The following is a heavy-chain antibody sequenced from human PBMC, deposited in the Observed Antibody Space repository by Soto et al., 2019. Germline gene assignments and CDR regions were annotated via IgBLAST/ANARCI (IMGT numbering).Heavy chain of an antibody. J-gene: IGHJ6*03. CDR3: ANNGRTIFGEYYYYYMDV. CDR2: ISGSGGST. V-gene: IGHV3-23*01. CDR1: GFTFSSYA. D-gene: IGHD3-3*01. Sequence: GGSLRLSCAASGFTFSSYAMSWVRQAPGKGLEWVSAISGSGGSTYYADSGKGRFTISRDNSKNTLYLQMNSLRAEDTAVYYCANNGRTIFGEYYYYYMDVWGKGTTVTVSS.